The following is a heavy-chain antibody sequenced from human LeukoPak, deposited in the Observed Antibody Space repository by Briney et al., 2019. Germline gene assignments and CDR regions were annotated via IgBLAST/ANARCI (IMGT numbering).Heavy chain of an antibody. V-gene: IGHV4-59*01. Sequence: PSETLSLTCTVSGGSIRSYYWSWIRQPPGKGLEWIGYIYYSGSTNYNPSLKSRVTISVDTSKNQFSLKLSSVTAADTAVYCARAGYSGYDSDYWGQGTLVTVSS. J-gene: IGHJ4*02. CDR1: GGSIRSYY. CDR3: ARAGYSGYDSDY. CDR2: IYYSGST. D-gene: IGHD5-12*01.